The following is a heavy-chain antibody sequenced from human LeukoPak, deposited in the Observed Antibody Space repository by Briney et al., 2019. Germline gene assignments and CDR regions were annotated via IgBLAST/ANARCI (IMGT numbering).Heavy chain of an antibody. D-gene: IGHD2-2*01. CDR3: ARGLDCRSTSCCLDT. CDR2: INQDGSER. Sequence: GGSLRLLCAASGLTFTKYWMTWVRQDPGKGQEGVANINQDGSERFYVDSVKGRFSISRDNAKNSLYLQMNSLGAEDTAVYYCARGLDCRSTSCCLDTWGQGTLVTVSS. CDR1: GLTFTKYW. J-gene: IGHJ5*02. V-gene: IGHV3-7*01.